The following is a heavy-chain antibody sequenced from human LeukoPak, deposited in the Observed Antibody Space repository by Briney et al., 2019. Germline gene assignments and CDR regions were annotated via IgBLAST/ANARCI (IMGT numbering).Heavy chain of an antibody. CDR1: GGSISTYY. Sequence: TSETLSLTCTLSGGSISTYYWSWVRQPPGKGLEWIGYIYYTGSTDYNPSLKSRVTMSVDTSKNQFSLNLRSVTAADTAVYYCAREILYDSTGYYLWGQGTLVTVSS. V-gene: IGHV4-59*12. CDR2: IYYTGST. J-gene: IGHJ4*02. D-gene: IGHD3-22*01. CDR3: AREILYDSTGYYL.